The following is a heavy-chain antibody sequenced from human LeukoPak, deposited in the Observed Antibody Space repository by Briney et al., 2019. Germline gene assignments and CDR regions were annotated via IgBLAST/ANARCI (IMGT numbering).Heavy chain of an antibody. D-gene: IGHD4-17*01. Sequence: GGSLRLSCAASGFSVSDYVMTWVRQAPGKGLECVSAISDDSSKTSYADSVKGRFTISRDYSKNTLYLQMNSLRAEDTAVYYCAKEGPDYGDYRSGDYFDFWGQGTLVTVSS. V-gene: IGHV3-23*01. CDR2: ISDDSSKT. J-gene: IGHJ4*02. CDR1: GFSVSDYV. CDR3: AKEGPDYGDYRSGDYFDF.